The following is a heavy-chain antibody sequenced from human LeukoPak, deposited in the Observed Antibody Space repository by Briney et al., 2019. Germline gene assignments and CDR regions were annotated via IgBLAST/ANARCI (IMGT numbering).Heavy chain of an antibody. D-gene: IGHD6-13*01. V-gene: IGHV3-21*01. CDR2: ISSSSSYI. J-gene: IGHJ4*02. Sequence: GGSLRLSCAAPGFTFSSYSMNWVRQAPGKGLEWVSSISSSSSYIYYADSVKGRFTISRDNAKNSLYLQMNSLRAEDTAVYYCARGFGYSSSWYSVRSYYFDYWGQGTLVTVSS. CDR3: ARGFGYSSSWYSVRSYYFDY. CDR1: GFTFSSYS.